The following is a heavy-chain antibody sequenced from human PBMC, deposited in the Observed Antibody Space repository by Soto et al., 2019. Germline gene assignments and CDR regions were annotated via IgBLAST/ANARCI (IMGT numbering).Heavy chain of an antibody. CDR3: AEGSVVVVPPTVSAIRLDS. Sequence: ASVKVSCMGSGYAFTTYAIHRLRHAPGHRLEQLGRSNAGNGDTKYSEKMQGRGTIVRDTCANTAYMELSSLVFEDTAVYFCAEGSVVVVPPTVSAIRLDSWGQGTQVTVSS. CDR1: GYAFTTYA. CDR2: SNAGNGDT. J-gene: IGHJ4*02. D-gene: IGHD2-21*01. V-gene: IGHV1-3*01.